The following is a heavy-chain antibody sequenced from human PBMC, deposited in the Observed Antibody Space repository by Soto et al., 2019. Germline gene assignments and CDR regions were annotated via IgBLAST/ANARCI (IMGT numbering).Heavy chain of an antibody. CDR1: GFTFSNSA. D-gene: IGHD2-15*01. CDR3: AKDTGRGGGSVFDY. CDR2: IGGRGGST. Sequence: VQLLESGGGLVQPGGSLRLSCAASGFTFSNSAMSWVRQAPGKGLERVSAIGGRGGSTYYADSVKGRFTISRDDSKNTLYLQMSSLRAEDTALYYCAKDTGRGGGSVFDYWGQGTLVTVSS. V-gene: IGHV3-23*01. J-gene: IGHJ4*02.